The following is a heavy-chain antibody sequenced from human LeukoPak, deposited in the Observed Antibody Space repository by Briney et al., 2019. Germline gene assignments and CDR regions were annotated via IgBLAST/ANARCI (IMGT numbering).Heavy chain of an antibody. CDR3: ARARLTGYYKGYYYYGMDV. V-gene: IGHV1-69*06. CDR1: GGTFSSYA. CDR2: IIPIFGTA. J-gene: IGHJ6*04. D-gene: IGHD3-9*01. Sequence: SVKVSCKASGGTFSSYAISWVRQAPGQGVEWMGGIIPIFGTANYAQKFQGRVTITADKSTSTAYMELSSLRSEDAAVYYCARARLTGYYKGYYYYGMDVWGKGTTVTVSS.